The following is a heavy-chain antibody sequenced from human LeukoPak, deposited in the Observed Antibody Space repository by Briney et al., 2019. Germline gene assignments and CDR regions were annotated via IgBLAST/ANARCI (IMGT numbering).Heavy chain of an antibody. D-gene: IGHD6-13*01. CDR2: IYTSGST. CDR3: ARGAGYSSSWYGGDY. CDR1: GGSISSGSYY. Sequence: PSETLSLTCTVSGGSISSGSYYWSWIRQPAGKGLEWIGRIYTSGSTNYNPSLKSRVTISVDTSKNQFSLKLSSMTAADTAVYYCARGAGYSSSWYGGDYWGQGTLVTVSS. J-gene: IGHJ4*02. V-gene: IGHV4-61*02.